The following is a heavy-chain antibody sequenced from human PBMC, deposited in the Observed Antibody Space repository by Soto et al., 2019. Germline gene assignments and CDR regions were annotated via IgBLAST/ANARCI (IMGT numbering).Heavy chain of an antibody. Sequence: RLSCAASGFTFSSYAMSWVRQAPGKGLEWVSAISGSGGSTYYADSVKGRFTISRDNSKNTLYLQMNSLRAEDTAVYYCAKPSYDILTGYFCGMDVWGQGTTVTVSS. CDR2: ISGSGGST. D-gene: IGHD3-9*01. V-gene: IGHV3-23*01. J-gene: IGHJ6*02. CDR1: GFTFSSYA. CDR3: AKPSYDILTGYFCGMDV.